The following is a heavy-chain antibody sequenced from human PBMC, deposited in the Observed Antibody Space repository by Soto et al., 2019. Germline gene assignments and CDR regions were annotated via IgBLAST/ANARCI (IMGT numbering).Heavy chain of an antibody. Sequence: PSETLSLTCTVAGGSISRSNDYWGWIRQPPGRGLEWIGGIFYTGSTYYNPSLKSRVTISVDTSKSQFSLKLISVTAADTAVYYCARAGSYYGSGPFDYWGQGALVTVSS. CDR2: IFYTGST. V-gene: IGHV4-39*01. CDR1: GGSISRSNDY. D-gene: IGHD3-10*01. J-gene: IGHJ4*02. CDR3: ARAGSYYGSGPFDY.